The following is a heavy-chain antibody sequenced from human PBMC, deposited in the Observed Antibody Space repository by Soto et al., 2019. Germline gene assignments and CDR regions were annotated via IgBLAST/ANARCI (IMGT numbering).Heavy chain of an antibody. CDR3: ARALKTYYDFWSGYWSWFDP. CDR2: IYYSGST. V-gene: IGHV4-59*01. Sequence: SETLSLTCTVSGGSISSYYWSWIRQPPGKGLEWIGYIYYSGSTNYNPSLKSRVTISVDTSKNQFSLKLSSVTAADTAVYYCARALKTYYDFWSGYWSWFDPWGQGTRVTVAS. J-gene: IGHJ5*02. CDR1: GGSISSYY. D-gene: IGHD3-3*01.